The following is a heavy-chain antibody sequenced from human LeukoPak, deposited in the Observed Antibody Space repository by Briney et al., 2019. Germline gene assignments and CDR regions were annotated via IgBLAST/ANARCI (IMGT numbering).Heavy chain of an antibody. J-gene: IGHJ4*02. CDR1: GFTFSSYA. D-gene: IGHD3-10*01. V-gene: IGHV3-23*01. Sequence: GSLRLSCAASGFTFSSYAMSWVRQAPGKGLEWVSAISGSGGSTYYADSVKGRFTISRDNSKNTLYLKMNSLRAEDTPVYYCARDPVLLGLGESLDIDYGGQGTLVTVSS. CDR3: ARDPVLLGLGESLDIDY. CDR2: ISGSGGST.